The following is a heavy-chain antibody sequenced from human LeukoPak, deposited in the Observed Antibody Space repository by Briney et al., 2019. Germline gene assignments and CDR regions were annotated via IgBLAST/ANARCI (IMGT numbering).Heavy chain of an antibody. J-gene: IGHJ5*02. CDR2: ISYSGTT. Sequence: SETLSLTCTGSGDSISSNVYYWAWIRQPPGKGLEWIGSISYSGTTYYNPSLKSRVTISLDMSKNQFSLKLTSVTAADTAVYYCARGQGATVPQVGKNWFDPWGQGTRVTVSS. CDR1: GDSISSNVYY. CDR3: ARGQGATVPQVGKNWFDP. D-gene: IGHD1-26*01. V-gene: IGHV4-39*07.